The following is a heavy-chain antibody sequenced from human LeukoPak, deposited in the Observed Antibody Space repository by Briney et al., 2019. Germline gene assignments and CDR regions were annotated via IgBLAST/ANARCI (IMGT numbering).Heavy chain of an antibody. Sequence: SQTLSLTCAISGNSVSSNTPAWNWIRQSPSRGLEWLGRTYYRSKWYNDYAVSVRSRITINPDTAKNQFSLQLNSVTPEDTAVYYCARQQRGAFDYWGQGTLVTVSS. V-gene: IGHV6-1*01. CDR1: GNSVSSNTPA. CDR2: TYYRSKWYN. J-gene: IGHJ4*02. CDR3: ARQQRGAFDY. D-gene: IGHD6-13*01.